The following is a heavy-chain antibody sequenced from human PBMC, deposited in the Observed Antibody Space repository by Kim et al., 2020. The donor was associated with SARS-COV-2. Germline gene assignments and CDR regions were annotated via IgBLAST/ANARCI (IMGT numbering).Heavy chain of an antibody. V-gene: IGHV3-30*01. Sequence: VKGRFTISRDNSKNTLYLQMNSLRAEDTAVYYCARDHQGKWFGELLTFDYWGQGTLVTVSS. D-gene: IGHD3-10*01. CDR3: ARDHQGKWFGELLTFDY. J-gene: IGHJ4*02.